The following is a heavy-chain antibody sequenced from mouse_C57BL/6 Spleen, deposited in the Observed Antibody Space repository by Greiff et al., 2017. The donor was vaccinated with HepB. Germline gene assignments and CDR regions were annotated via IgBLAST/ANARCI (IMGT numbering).Heavy chain of an antibody. CDR3: ARGGLLLAY. CDR2: IDPSDSYT. Sequence: VQLQQSGAELVMPGASVKLSCKASGYTFTSYWMHWVKQRPGQGLEWIGEIDPSDSYTNYNQKFKGKSTLTVDKSSSTAYMQLSSLTSEDSAVYYCARGGLLLAYWGQGTLVTVSA. CDR1: GYTFTSYW. V-gene: IGHV1-69*01. D-gene: IGHD2-1*01. J-gene: IGHJ3*01.